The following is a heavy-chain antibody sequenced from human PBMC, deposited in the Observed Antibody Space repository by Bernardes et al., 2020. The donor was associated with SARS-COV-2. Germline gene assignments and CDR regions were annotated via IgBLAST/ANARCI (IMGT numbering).Heavy chain of an antibody. CDR1: GYMFKMYG. J-gene: IGHJ4*02. D-gene: IGHD2-21*01. CDR3: ARQIDSWHIVVVVSVPRGEPFYFES. CDR2: ISAYNGNT. Sequence: ASVKVSCKASGYMFKMYGVTWVRQAPGQGLEWVGWISAYNGNTKYAQNLQGRVSMTTDTSTSTAYMELWDLRSDDMARYFCARQIDSWHIVVVVSVPRGEPFYFESWGQGTLVTVSS. V-gene: IGHV1-18*03.